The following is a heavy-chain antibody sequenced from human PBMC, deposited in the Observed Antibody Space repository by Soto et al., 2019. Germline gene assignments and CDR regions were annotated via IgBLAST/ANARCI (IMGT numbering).Heavy chain of an antibody. CDR1: GGTFSGYT. D-gene: IGHD6-13*01. CDR2: IIPILGIA. CDR3: ARDDVAAGTSHYFDY. J-gene: IGHJ4*02. V-gene: IGHV1-69*04. Sequence: SVKVSCKASGGTFSGYTISWVRQAPGQGLEWMGRIIPILGIANYAQKFQGRVTITADKSTSTAYMELSSLRSEDTAVYYCARDDVAAGTSHYFDYWGQGTLVTVSS.